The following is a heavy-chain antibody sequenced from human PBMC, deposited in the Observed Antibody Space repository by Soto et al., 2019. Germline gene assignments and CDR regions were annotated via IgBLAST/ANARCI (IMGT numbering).Heavy chain of an antibody. J-gene: IGHJ4*02. CDR1: GFTFSSYA. CDR2: ISYDGSNK. Sequence: QVQLVESGGGVVQPGRSLRLSCAASGFTFSSYAMHWVRQAPGKGLEWVAVISYDGSNKYYADSVKGRFTISRDNSKNTLYLQMNSLRAEDTAVYYCARVKWRSYWGQGTLVTVSS. V-gene: IGHV3-30-3*01. D-gene: IGHD1-26*01. CDR3: ARVKWRSY.